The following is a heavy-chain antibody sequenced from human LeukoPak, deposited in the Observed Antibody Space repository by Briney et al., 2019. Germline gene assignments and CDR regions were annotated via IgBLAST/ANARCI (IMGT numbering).Heavy chain of an antibody. D-gene: IGHD7-27*01. CDR1: GFTFNTYT. CDR3: VRDRNWAFDY. CDR2: INTKSKTI. J-gene: IGHJ4*02. V-gene: IGHV3-48*01. Sequence: GGSLRLSCAASGFTFNTYTMNWIRQAPGKGLECVSFINTKSKTIYYADSVKGRFTISRDNAKNSLYLQMNSLRAEDTALYYCVRDRNWAFDYWGQGTLVTVSS.